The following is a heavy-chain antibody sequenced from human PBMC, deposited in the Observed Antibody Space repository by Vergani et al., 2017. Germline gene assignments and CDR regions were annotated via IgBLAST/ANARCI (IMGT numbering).Heavy chain of an antibody. CDR2: IYPADSDT. CDR3: TTSIRGKRRAFDV. D-gene: IGHD3-10*01. Sequence: EVELVQSGPEMRKPGESLKISCKGSEYSFGNYWIGWVRQMPGKGLEWMGIIYPADSDTRYSPSFQGQVTISADKSISTAFLQWDSLKASDTALYYCTTSIRGKRRAFDVWGQGTMVTVSS. CDR1: EYSFGNYW. V-gene: IGHV5-51*03. J-gene: IGHJ3*01.